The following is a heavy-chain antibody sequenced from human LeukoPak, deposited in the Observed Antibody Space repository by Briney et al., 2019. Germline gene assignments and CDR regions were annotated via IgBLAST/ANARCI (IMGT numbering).Heavy chain of an antibody. V-gene: IGHV1-18*01. CDR1: GYTFTSHG. Sequence: ASVKVSCKASGYTFTSHGLSWVRQAPGQGIEWMGRISAYNGDTRYAQKMQGRVTMTTDTTTSTAYMELRSLRSDDTAVYYCARDRGSYCSGGSCYAPHIDYWGQGTLVTVSS. D-gene: IGHD2-15*01. CDR3: ARDRGSYCSGGSCYAPHIDY. J-gene: IGHJ4*02. CDR2: ISAYNGDT.